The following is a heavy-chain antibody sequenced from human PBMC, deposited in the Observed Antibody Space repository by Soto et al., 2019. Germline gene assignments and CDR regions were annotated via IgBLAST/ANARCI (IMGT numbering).Heavy chain of an antibody. V-gene: IGHV4-39*01. D-gene: IGHD3-3*01. CDR1: GASITSRNW. CDR3: ARCVRFLEWLLTDYYYYMDV. CDR2: IYYSGST. Sequence: PSETLCLTYAVSGASITSRNWWSWVRQPPGKGLEWIGSIYYSGSTYYNPSLKSRLTISVDTSKNQFSLKLSSVTAADTAVYYCARCVRFLEWLLTDYYYYMDVWGKGTTVTSP. J-gene: IGHJ6*03.